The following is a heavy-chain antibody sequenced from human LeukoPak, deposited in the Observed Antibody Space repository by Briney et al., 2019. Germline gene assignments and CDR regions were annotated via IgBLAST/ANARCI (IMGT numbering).Heavy chain of an antibody. D-gene: IGHD4-23*01. V-gene: IGHV3-53*01. CDR3: ARRDGDNDRGFES. CDR2: IYSGGST. CDR1: GFTVSSNY. Sequence: GGSLRLSCAASGFTVSSNYMTWVRQAPGKGLVWVSTIYSGGSTYYADSVKGLFTISRDNSKNTLYLQINYLRDEDTAVYFCARRDGDNDRGFESWGQGTLVIVSS. J-gene: IGHJ4*02.